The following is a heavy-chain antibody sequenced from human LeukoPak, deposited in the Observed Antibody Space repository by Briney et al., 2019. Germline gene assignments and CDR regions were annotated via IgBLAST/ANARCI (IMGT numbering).Heavy chain of an antibody. CDR1: GGSFSGYY. J-gene: IGHJ4*02. V-gene: IGHV4-34*01. CDR3: ATQGGFRSDY. CDR2: INHSGST. Sequence: SETLSLTCAVYGGSFSGYYWSWIRQPPGKGLEWIGEINHSGSTNYNPSLKSRVTISVDTSKNQFSLKLSSVTAADTAVYYCATQGGFRSDYWGQGTLVTVSS. D-gene: IGHD3-16*01.